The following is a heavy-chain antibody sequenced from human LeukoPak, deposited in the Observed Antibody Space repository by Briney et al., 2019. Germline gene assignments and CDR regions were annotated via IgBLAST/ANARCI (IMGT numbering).Heavy chain of an antibody. J-gene: IGHJ6*03. CDR3: ARTPLDSSGYYYGYYYYYMDV. V-gene: IGHV4-59*01. CDR2: IYYSGST. Sequence: SETLSLTCTVSGGSISSYYWSWIRQPPGEGLEWIGYIYYSGSTNYNPSLKSRVTISVDTSKNQFSLKLSSVTAADTAVYYCARTPLDSSGYYYGYYYYYMDVWGKGTTVTVSS. CDR1: GGSISSYY. D-gene: IGHD3-22*01.